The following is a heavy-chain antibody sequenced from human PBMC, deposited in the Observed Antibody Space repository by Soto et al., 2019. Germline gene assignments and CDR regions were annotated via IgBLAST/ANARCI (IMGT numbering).Heavy chain of an antibody. CDR3: ARAAF. V-gene: IGHV3-7*05. CDR2: INPDGSDK. Sequence: EVQLVESGGGLVQPGRSLRLSCAASGPSFRDDWMSWVRQAPGKGLDWVAYINPDGSDKDYVDAVEGRFTISRDNTKNSLYLQMNNLRVEDTAVYYCARAAFWGQGTMVTVSS. CDR1: GPSFRDDW. J-gene: IGHJ3*01.